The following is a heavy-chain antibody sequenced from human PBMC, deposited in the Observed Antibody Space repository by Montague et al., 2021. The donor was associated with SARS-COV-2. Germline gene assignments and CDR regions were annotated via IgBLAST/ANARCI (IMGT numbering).Heavy chain of an antibody. Sequence: SETLSLTCAVYGESYSPYHGSFSSYHWSWIRQSQGKGLEWIGDIQRGDTKYNPSLKSRVTISVDTAQKQLSLTLTSVTAADTAVYYCARRPDPLLHLDWSQSYYGYYGLDVWGQGTTVVVS. CDR3: ARRPDPLLHLDWSQSYYGYYGLDV. V-gene: IGHV4-34*12. CDR1: GESYSPYHGSFSSYH. D-gene: IGHD3/OR15-3a*01. CDR2: IQRGDT. J-gene: IGHJ6*02.